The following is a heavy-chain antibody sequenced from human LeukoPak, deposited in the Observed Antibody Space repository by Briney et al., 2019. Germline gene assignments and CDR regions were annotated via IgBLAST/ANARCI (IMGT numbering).Heavy chain of an antibody. J-gene: IGHJ4*02. V-gene: IGHV1-2*02. Sequence: GASVRVSCKASGYTFTGYYMHWVRQAPGQGLEWMGWINPNSGGTNYAQKFQGRVTMTRDTSISTAYMELSRLRSDDTAVYYCARDLFTMVRGVINALVYWGQGTLVTVSS. CDR3: ARDLFTMVRGVINALVY. CDR1: GYTFTGYY. D-gene: IGHD3-10*01. CDR2: INPNSGGT.